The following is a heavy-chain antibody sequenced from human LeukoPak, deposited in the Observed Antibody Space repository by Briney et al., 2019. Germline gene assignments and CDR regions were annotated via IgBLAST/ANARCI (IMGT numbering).Heavy chain of an antibody. Sequence: SETLSLTCTVSGGSVSNSSYYWAWIRQPPGKGLEWFGSIYYSGSTYYNPSVKRRVTMSIDTPKNQFSLKLTSVTAADTAVYYCTRVYYYDSSGYYFDYWGQGTLVTVSS. CDR2: IYYSGST. D-gene: IGHD3-22*01. CDR1: GGSVSNSSYY. CDR3: TRVYYYDSSGYYFDY. V-gene: IGHV4-39*07. J-gene: IGHJ4*02.